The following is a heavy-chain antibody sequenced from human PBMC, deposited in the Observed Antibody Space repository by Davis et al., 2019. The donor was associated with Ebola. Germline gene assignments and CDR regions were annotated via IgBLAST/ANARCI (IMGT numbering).Heavy chain of an antibody. CDR2: INAGNGNT. Sequence: AASVKVSCKASGYTFTIYAMHWVRQAPGQRLEWMGWINAGNGNTKYSQKFQGRVTITRDTSASTAYMELSSLRSEDTAVYYCASTHDYGDYDFDYWGQGTLVTVSS. CDR3: ASTHDYGDYDFDY. CDR1: GYTFTIYA. J-gene: IGHJ4*02. V-gene: IGHV1-3*01. D-gene: IGHD4-17*01.